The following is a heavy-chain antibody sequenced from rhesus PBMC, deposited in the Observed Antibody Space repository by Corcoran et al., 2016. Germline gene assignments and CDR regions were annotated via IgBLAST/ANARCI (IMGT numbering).Heavy chain of an antibody. CDR1: GFSLSTSGMG. CDR2: IYWDDDK. V-gene: IGHV2S1*01. D-gene: IGHD6-25*01. J-gene: IGHJ4*01. CDR3: ARVIAAAANFDY. Sequence: QVTLKESGPALVKPTQTPPLTCPSSGFSLSTSGMGVGWSRPPPGKALEWLPSIYWDDDKYYSTSLKSRLTISKDTSKNQVVLTMTNMDPVDTATYYCARVIAAAANFDYWGQGVLVTVSS.